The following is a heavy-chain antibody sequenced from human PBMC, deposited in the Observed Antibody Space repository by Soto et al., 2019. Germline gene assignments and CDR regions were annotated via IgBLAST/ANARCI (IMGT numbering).Heavy chain of an antibody. Sequence: GGSLRLSCEASGFTFSNYALHWVRQAPDKGLEWVALIAYDGSSKKYADSVKGRFSISRDNSKNTLYLQMNSLRAEDTAVYYCARDPYYYDCSGSSPYRMAVWGQGTTVTVSS. V-gene: IGHV3-30*04. J-gene: IGHJ6*02. D-gene: IGHD3-22*01. CDR1: GFTFSNYA. CDR2: IAYDGSSK. CDR3: ARDPYYYDCSGSSPYRMAV.